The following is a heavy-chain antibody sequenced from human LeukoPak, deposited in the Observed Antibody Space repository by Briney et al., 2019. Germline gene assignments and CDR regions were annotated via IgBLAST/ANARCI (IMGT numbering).Heavy chain of an antibody. D-gene: IGHD2-2*02. V-gene: IGHV4-4*07. CDR1: GGSISSYY. J-gene: IGHJ6*02. CDR2: IYTSGST. Sequence: SETLSLTCTVSGGSISSYYWSWIRQPAGKGLEWIGRIYTSGSTNYNPSLKSRVTMSVDTSKNQFSLKLSSVTAADTAVYYCARGYCSSTSCYTSPYYYYYYGMDVWGQGTTVTVSS. CDR3: ARGYCSSTSCYTSPYYYYYYGMDV.